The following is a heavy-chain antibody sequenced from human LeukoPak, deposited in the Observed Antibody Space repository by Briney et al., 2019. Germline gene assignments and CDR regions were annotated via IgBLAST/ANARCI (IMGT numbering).Heavy chain of an antibody. CDR1: GYTFTSYD. V-gene: IGHV1-8*01. CDR3: ARGLRVVAAAGTDYYFDY. CDR2: MNPKSGNT. D-gene: IGHD6-13*01. Sequence: GASVKVSCKASGYTFTSYDINWVRPATGQGLEWMGWMNPKSGNTGYAQKFQGRVTMTRNTSISTAYMELSSLRSEDTAVYYCARGLRVVAAAGTDYYFDYWGQGTLVTVSS. J-gene: IGHJ4*02.